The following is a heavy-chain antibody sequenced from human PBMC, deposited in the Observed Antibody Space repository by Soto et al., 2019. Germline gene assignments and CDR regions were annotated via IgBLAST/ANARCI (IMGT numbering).Heavy chain of an antibody. J-gene: IGHJ4*02. D-gene: IGHD2-15*01. Sequence: QLQLQESGPGLVKPSETLSLTCTVSGGSISSSSYYWGWIRQPPGKGLEWIGSIYYSGSTYYNPSLKSRVTISVDTSKNQFSLKLSSVTAADTAVYYCARHYVRWGLLEQYYFDYWGQGTLVAVSS. CDR2: IYYSGST. V-gene: IGHV4-39*01. CDR1: GGSISSSSYY. CDR3: ARHYVRWGLLEQYYFDY.